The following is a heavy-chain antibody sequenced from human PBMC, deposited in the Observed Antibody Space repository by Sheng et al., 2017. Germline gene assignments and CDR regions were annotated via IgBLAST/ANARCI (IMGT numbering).Heavy chain of an antibody. CDR3: ARGRKGDY. CDR2: IDPSSGGT. Sequence: VQLVQSGAEVKKPGASVEVSCTASGYTFNGYYIHWLRQAPGQGPEWLGWIDPSSGGTKYAQKFQGRVAMTRDTSISTAYMELSSLRSDDTAVYYCARGRKGDYWGQGTLVTVSS. J-gene: IGHJ4*02. V-gene: IGHV1-2*02. CDR1: GYTFNGYY.